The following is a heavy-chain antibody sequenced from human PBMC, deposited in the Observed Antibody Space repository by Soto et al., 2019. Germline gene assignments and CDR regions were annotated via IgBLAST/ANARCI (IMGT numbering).Heavy chain of an antibody. CDR2: INPNSGGT. J-gene: IGHJ6*03. D-gene: IGHD6-13*01. V-gene: IGHV1-2*04. Sequence: GASXKVSCKASGYTFTGYYMHWVRQAPGQGLEWLGWINPNSGGTNYAQKFQGWVTMTRDTSISTAYMELSRLRSDDTAVYYCAREGSSSWYPGSYYYYYMDVWGKGTTVTVSS. CDR1: GYTFTGYY. CDR3: AREGSSSWYPGSYYYYYMDV.